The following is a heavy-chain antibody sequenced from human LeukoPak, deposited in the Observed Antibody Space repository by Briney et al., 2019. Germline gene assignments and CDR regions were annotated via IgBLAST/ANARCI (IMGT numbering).Heavy chain of an antibody. CDR2: ISWNSGSI. CDR3: AKASSSWDQYYFDY. CDR1: GFTFDDYA. Sequence: PGGSLRLSCAASGFTFDDYAMHWVRQAPGKGLEWVSRISWNSGSIGYADSVKGRFTISRDNAKNSLYLQMNSLRAEDTALYYCAKASSSWDQYYFDYWGQGTLVTVSS. V-gene: IGHV3-9*01. D-gene: IGHD6-13*01. J-gene: IGHJ4*02.